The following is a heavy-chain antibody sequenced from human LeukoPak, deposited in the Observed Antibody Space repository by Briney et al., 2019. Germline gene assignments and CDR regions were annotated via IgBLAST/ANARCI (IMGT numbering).Heavy chain of an antibody. Sequence: GGSLRLSCAASGFTFSDYYMSWIRQAPGKGLEWVSYISSTSSYTNYADSVKGRFTISRDNAKNSLYLQMNSLGADDTAVYYCARDSMVREKLLDYWGQGALVTVSS. D-gene: IGHD3-10*01. J-gene: IGHJ4*02. CDR2: ISSTSSYT. CDR3: ARDSMVREKLLDY. CDR1: GFTFSDYY. V-gene: IGHV3-11*05.